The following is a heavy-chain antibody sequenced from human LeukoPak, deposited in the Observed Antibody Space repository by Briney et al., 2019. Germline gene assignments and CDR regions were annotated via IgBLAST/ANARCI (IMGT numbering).Heavy chain of an antibody. CDR1: GGSTSSSGNY. CDR2: IHYNGST. V-gene: IGHV4-39*01. J-gene: IGHJ3*02. CDR3: ARLVGATTSGSGFDI. Sequence: PSETLSLTCTVSGGSTSSSGNYWVWIRQPPGKGLEWIGSIHYNGSTYYNPSLKSRVTISVDTSKNQFSLKLSSVTAADTAVYYCARLVGATTSGSGFDIWGHGTMVTVSS. D-gene: IGHD1-26*01.